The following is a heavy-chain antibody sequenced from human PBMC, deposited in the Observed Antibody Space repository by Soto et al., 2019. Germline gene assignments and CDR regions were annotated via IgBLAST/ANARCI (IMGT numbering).Heavy chain of an antibody. Sequence: GGSLRLSCAASGFTFSDYGMHWVRQAPGKGLEWVAVIWYDGSNKYYADSVKGRFTISRDNSKNTLYLQMNSLRAEDTAVYYCARDPLHYDILTGYSPNYFDFWGQGILVTVSS. CDR2: IWYDGSNK. CDR1: GFTFSDYG. V-gene: IGHV3-33*01. CDR3: ARDPLHYDILTGYSPNYFDF. D-gene: IGHD3-9*01. J-gene: IGHJ4*02.